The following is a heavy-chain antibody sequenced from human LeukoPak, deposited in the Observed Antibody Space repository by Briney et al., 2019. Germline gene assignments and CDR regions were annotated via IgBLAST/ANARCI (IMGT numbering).Heavy chain of an antibody. CDR3: AREAREYYYDSSDYAPRDAFDI. D-gene: IGHD3-22*01. CDR1: GFTFSSYG. J-gene: IGHJ3*02. V-gene: IGHV3-33*01. CDR2: IWYDGSNK. Sequence: GGSLRLSCAASGFTFSSYGMHWVRQAPGKGLEWVAIIWYDGSNKYYADSVKGRFTISRDNSKNTLYLQMNSLRAEDTAVFYCAREAREYYYDSSDYAPRDAFDIWGQGTMVTVSS.